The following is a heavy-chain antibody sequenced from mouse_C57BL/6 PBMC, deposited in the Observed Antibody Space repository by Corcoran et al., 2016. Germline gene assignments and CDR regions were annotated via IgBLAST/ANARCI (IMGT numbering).Heavy chain of an antibody. D-gene: IGHD1-1*01. CDR3: ARKDYGSSYPWYFDV. CDR2: INPNNGGT. J-gene: IGHJ1*03. Sequence: EVQLQQSGPELVKPGASVKISCKASGYTFTDYHMNWVKQSHGKSLEWIGDINPNNGGTSYNQKFKGKDTLTVDKSSSTAYMELRSLTSEDSAVYYCARKDYGSSYPWYFDVWGTGTTVTVSS. CDR1: GYTFTDYH. V-gene: IGHV1-26*01.